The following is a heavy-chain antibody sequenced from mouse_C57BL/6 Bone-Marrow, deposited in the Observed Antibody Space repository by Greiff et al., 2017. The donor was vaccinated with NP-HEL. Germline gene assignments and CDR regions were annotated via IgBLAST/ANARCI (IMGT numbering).Heavy chain of an antibody. Sequence: DVMLVESGGGLVKPGGSLKLSCAASGFTFSSYAMSWVRQTPEKRLEWVATISDGGSYTYYPDNVKGRFTISRDNAKNNLYLQMSHLKSEDTAMYYCARDRGSMIRGVDYWGQGTSVTVSS. CDR2: ISDGGSYT. CDR1: GFTFSSYA. D-gene: IGHD2-4*01. J-gene: IGHJ4*01. V-gene: IGHV5-4*01. CDR3: ARDRGSMIRGVDY.